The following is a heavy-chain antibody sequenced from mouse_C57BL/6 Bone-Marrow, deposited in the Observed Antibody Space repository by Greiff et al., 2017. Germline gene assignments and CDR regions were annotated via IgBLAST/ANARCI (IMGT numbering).Heavy chain of an antibody. CDR3: TTQLGSAY. Sequence: VQLQQSGAELVRPGASVKLSCTASGFNIKDDYMPWVKQRPEQGLEWIGWIDPENGDTEYASKFQGKATITADTSSNTAYLQLRSLTSEDTAVYYCTTQLGSAYGGQGTLVTVSA. D-gene: IGHD4-1*02. V-gene: IGHV14-4*01. J-gene: IGHJ3*01. CDR2: IDPENGDT. CDR1: GFNIKDDY.